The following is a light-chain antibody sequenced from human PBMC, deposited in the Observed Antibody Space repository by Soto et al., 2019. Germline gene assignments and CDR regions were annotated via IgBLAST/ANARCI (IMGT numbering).Light chain of an antibody. CDR3: TSYTSTIPYV. CDR2: EVS. J-gene: IGLJ1*01. Sequence: QSVLTQPASVSVSPGQSITISCTGSSNDVGGYNYVSWYQQHPGQAPKLIIYEVSDRPSGVSPRFSGSKSGNTASLTISGLQVEDEADYFCTSYTSTIPYVFGSGTKVTVL. CDR1: SNDVGGYNY. V-gene: IGLV2-14*01.